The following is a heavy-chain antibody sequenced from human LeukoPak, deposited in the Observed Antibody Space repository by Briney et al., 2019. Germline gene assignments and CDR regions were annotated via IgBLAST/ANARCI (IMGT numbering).Heavy chain of an antibody. J-gene: IGHJ4*02. Sequence: SETLSLTCAVYGGSFSGYYWSWIRQPPGKGLEWIGEINHSGSTNYNPSLKSRVTISVDTSKNQFSLKLSSVTAADTAVYYCARDGMITFGGVIVDPPDYWGQGTLVTVSS. CDR1: GGSFSGYY. CDR2: INHSGST. CDR3: ARDGMITFGGVIVDPPDY. V-gene: IGHV4-34*01. D-gene: IGHD3-16*02.